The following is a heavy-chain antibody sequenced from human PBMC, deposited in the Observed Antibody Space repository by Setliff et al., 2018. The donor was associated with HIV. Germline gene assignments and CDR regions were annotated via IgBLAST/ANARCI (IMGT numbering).Heavy chain of an antibody. V-gene: IGHV4-61*02. CDR3: ARESPDGLDY. CDR1: GGSISSRSYY. Sequence: PSETLSLTCTVSGGSISSRSYYWSWLRQPAGKGLEWIGRIYSNGNTDDNPSLKSRVTISEDTSKNQFSLKVNSVTAADTAMYFCARESPDGLDYWGQGTLVTVSS. D-gene: IGHD2-8*01. CDR2: IYSNGNT. J-gene: IGHJ4*02.